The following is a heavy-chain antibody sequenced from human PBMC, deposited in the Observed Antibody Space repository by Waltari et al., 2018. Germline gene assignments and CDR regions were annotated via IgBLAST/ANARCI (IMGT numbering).Heavy chain of an antibody. J-gene: IGHJ5*02. V-gene: IGHV3-23*01. D-gene: IGHD1-26*01. CDR1: GFTFSSYA. Sequence: EVQLLESGGGLVQPGGSLRLSCAASGFTFSSYAMSWVRQAPGKGLEWVSAISGSGGSTYYADSVKGRFTISRDNSKNTLYLQMNSLRAEDTALYYCAKDIEGATGLATMFDPWGQGTLVTVSS. CDR2: ISGSGGST. CDR3: AKDIEGATGLATMFDP.